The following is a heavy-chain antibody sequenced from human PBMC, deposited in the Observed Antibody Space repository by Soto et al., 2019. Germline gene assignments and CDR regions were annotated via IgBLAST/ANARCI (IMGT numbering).Heavy chain of an antibody. CDR1: GFTFSTFA. D-gene: IGHD4-17*01. CDR3: ARDSFVDYLPTYGMDV. J-gene: IGHJ6*02. Sequence: VQLVESGGGVVQPGRSLRLSCAGSGFTFSTFALHWVRQAPGKGLEWVAVVSFNEDKKDYAESVKGRFTISRDNSKNTLSLHMTNLRPEDTAVYRCARDSFVDYLPTYGMDVWGPGTTVIVSS. CDR2: VSFNEDKK. V-gene: IGHV3-30-3*01.